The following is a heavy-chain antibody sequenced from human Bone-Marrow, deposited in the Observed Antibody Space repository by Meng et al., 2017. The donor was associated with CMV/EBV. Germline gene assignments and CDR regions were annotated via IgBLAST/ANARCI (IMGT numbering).Heavy chain of an antibody. J-gene: IGHJ4*02. Sequence: GESLKISCAASGFTFSSYAMHWVRQAPGKGLEWVAVISYDGSNKYYADSVKGRFTIYRDNSKNTLYLQMNSLRAEDTAVYYCARDGPQSGSERGDYFDYWGQGTLVTVSS. V-gene: IGHV3-30*04. D-gene: IGHD1-26*01. CDR1: GFTFSSYA. CDR3: ARDGPQSGSERGDYFDY. CDR2: ISYDGSNK.